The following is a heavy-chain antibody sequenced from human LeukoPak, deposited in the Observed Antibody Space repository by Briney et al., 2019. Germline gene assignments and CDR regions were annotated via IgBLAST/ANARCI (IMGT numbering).Heavy chain of an antibody. CDR1: GYTFTGYY. J-gene: IGHJ4*02. Sequence: EASVKVSCKASGYTFTGYYMHWVRQAPGQGLEWMGWINPNSGGTNYAQKFQGRVTMTRDTSISTAYMELSRLRSDDTAVYYCAREGQWELSFFDYWGQGTLVTVSS. D-gene: IGHD1-26*01. CDR3: AREGQWELSFFDY. V-gene: IGHV1-2*02. CDR2: INPNSGGT.